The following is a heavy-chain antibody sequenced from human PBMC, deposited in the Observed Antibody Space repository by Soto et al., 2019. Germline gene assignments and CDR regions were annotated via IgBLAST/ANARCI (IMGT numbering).Heavy chain of an antibody. CDR1: GFTFSSYS. CDR2: ISSSSSTI. V-gene: IGHV3-48*02. D-gene: IGHD3-22*01. Sequence: EVQLVESGGGLVQPGGSLRLSCAASGFTFSSYSMNWVRQAPGKGLEWVSYISSSSSTIYYADSVKGRFTISRDNAKNSLYLQMNSLRDEDTAVYYCARGNAYYYDSSGYGYFDLWGRGTLVTVSS. CDR3: ARGNAYYYDSSGYGYFDL. J-gene: IGHJ2*01.